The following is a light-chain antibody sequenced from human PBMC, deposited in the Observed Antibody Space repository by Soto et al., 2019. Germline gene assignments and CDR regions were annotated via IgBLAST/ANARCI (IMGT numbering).Light chain of an antibody. CDR1: QSVSSK. V-gene: IGKV3-15*01. CDR3: QQYNNWPGT. CDR2: GAS. Sequence: EIVLPQSPGTLSVSPGERATLSCRASQSVSSKLAWYQQKPGQAPRLLFYGASTGATGIPARFSGSGSETEFTLSISSLQSEDFAVYYCQQYNNWPGTFGQGTKV. J-gene: IGKJ1*01.